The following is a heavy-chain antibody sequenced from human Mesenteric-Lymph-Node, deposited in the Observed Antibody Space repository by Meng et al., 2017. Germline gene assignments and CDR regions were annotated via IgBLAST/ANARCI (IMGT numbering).Heavy chain of an antibody. J-gene: IGHJ5*02. Sequence: VPLVESGAEVKKPGAPVRVACKASGGTFSSYAISWVRQAPGQGLEWMGGIIPIFGTANYAQKFQGRVTITADKSTSTAYMELSSLRSEDTAVYYCARVVAAAGSNWFDPWGQGTLVTVSS. V-gene: IGHV1-69*06. CDR2: IIPIFGTA. D-gene: IGHD6-13*01. CDR1: GGTFSSYA. CDR3: ARVVAAAGSNWFDP.